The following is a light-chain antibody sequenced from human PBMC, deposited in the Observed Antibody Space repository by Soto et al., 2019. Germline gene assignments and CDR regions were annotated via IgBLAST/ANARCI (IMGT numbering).Light chain of an antibody. Sequence: QSALTQPRSVSGSPGQSVTVSCTGTSSDVGGYKYVAWYQQHPGKAPKLMISDVNKRPSGVPDRFSGSKSGNTASLTISGLQAEDEADYYCCSFAGRIFVFGTGTKLTVL. CDR1: SSDVGGYKY. CDR2: DVN. J-gene: IGLJ1*01. V-gene: IGLV2-11*01. CDR3: CSFAGRIFV.